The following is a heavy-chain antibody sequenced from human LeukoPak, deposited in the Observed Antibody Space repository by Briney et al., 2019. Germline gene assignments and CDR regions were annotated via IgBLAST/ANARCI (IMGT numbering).Heavy chain of an antibody. CDR3: ARLYSASYDY. CDR2: LYPGDSDT. Sequence: GGPLQISCKASGSSFTNHWIGGVRQMPGKGLEWMGILYPGDSDTRYSPSFQGQVTISADRSISTAYLQWSSLKASDTAMYYCARLYSASYDYWGQGTLVTVSS. J-gene: IGHJ4*02. D-gene: IGHD1-26*01. CDR1: GSSFTNHW. V-gene: IGHV5-51*01.